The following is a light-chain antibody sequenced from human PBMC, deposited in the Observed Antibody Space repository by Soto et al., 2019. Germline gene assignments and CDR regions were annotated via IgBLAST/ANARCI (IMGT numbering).Light chain of an antibody. CDR2: KAT. V-gene: IGKV1-5*03. J-gene: IGKJ2*01. CDR1: QNIGSW. CDR3: QQYNDFQYS. Sequence: DIQMTQSPSTLSASVGDGVTITCRASQNIGSWLAWYQQKPGEAPKLLISKATNLQSGVPSRFSGSGSGTDFSLTISSLQPVDSATFCQQYNDFQYSFGPGTKLDI.